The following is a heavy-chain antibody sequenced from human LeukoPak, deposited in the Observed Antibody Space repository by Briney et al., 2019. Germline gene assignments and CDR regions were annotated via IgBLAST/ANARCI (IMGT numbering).Heavy chain of an antibody. V-gene: IGHV3-48*04. D-gene: IGHD6-19*01. CDR2: ISSSGSTI. Sequence: GRSLRLSCAASGFTFSSYAMHWVRQAPGKGLEWVSYISSSGSTIYYADSVKGRFTISRDNAKNSLYLQMNSLRAEDTAVYYCARDLSGWPETIDYWGQGTLVTVSS. CDR3: ARDLSGWPETIDY. CDR1: GFTFSSYA. J-gene: IGHJ4*02.